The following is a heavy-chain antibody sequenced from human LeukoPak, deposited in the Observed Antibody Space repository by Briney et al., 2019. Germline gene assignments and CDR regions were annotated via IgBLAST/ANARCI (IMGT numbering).Heavy chain of an antibody. CDR1: GGTFSSYA. CDR2: IIPIFGTA. CDR3: ARGYFYDSSGYYTPVYYFDY. V-gene: IGHV1-69*05. D-gene: IGHD3-22*01. Sequence: SVKVSCKASGGTFSSYAISWVRQAPGQGLEWMGRIIPIFGTANYAQKFQGRVTITTDESTSTAYMELSSLRSEDTAVYYCARGYFYDSSGYYTPVYYFDYWGQGTLVTVSS. J-gene: IGHJ4*02.